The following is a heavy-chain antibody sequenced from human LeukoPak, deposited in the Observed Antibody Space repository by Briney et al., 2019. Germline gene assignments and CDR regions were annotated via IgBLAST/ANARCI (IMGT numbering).Heavy chain of an antibody. V-gene: IGHV3-7*01. CDR3: ARDLKLVY. CDR2: IKQDGSEK. D-gene: IGHD3-3*02. Sequence: GGSLRLSCAASGFTFISYWMSWVRQAPGKGLEWVANIKQDGSEKYYVDSVKGRFTISRDNAKNSLYLQMNSLRAEDTAVYYCARDLKLVYWGQGTLVTVSS. CDR1: GFTFISYW. J-gene: IGHJ4*02.